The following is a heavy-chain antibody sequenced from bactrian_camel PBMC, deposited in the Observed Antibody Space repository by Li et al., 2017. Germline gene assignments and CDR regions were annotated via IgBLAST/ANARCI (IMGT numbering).Heavy chain of an antibody. CDR2: INTGGVIT. CDR3: AYGVYGDNWNRWYSVSSYDS. J-gene: IGHJ4*01. D-gene: IGHD4*01. Sequence: HVQLVESGGGSVQAGGSLRLSCGASGSIYGDACVGWLRQAPGKEREGVAAINTGGVITYYEDSVKGRFTISRDNTKNTLALQLNSLKTEDTAMYYCAYGVYGDNWNRWYSVSSYDSWGQGTQVTVS. V-gene: IGHV3S1*01. CDR1: GSIYGDAC.